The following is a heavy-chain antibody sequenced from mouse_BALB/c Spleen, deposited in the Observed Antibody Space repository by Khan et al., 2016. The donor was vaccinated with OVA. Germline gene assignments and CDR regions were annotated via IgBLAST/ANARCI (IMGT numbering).Heavy chain of an antibody. V-gene: IGHV3-2*02. J-gene: IGHJ3*01. CDR1: GYSITSDYA. CDR2: ISYSGST. Sequence: EVQLQESGPGLVKPSQSLSLTCTVTGYSITSDYAWNWIRQFPGNKLEWMGYISYSGSTSYTPTLKSRISITPDTSTNPSFLQLNSLTTEDTATYFCAGRRTYWGQGTLVTVSA. CDR3: AGRRTY.